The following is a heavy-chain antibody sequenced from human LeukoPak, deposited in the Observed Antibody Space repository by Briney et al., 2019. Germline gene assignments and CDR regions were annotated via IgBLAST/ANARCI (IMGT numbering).Heavy chain of an antibody. Sequence: SETLSLTCAVYGGSFSGYYWSWIRQPPGKGLEWIGEINHSGSTNYNPSLKSRVTISVDTSKNQFSLKLSFVTAADTAVYYCARMYSGYDFTDYWGQGTLVTVSS. CDR2: INHSGST. CDR1: GGSFSGYY. D-gene: IGHD5-12*01. CDR3: ARMYSGYDFTDY. V-gene: IGHV4-34*01. J-gene: IGHJ4*02.